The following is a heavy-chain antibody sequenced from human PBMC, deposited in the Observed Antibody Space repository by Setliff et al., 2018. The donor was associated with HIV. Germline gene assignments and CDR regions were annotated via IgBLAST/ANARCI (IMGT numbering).Heavy chain of an antibody. Sequence: ASVKVSCKASGYNFSSNGISWVRQAPGQGLEWMGWISSYNGNTKYAQKVQDRVTMTKDTSTGTAYMELSSLRSDDTAVYYCARVSRSGWFFDWWGQGSLVTVSS. CDR1: GYNFSSNG. CDR2: ISSYNGNT. J-gene: IGHJ4*02. V-gene: IGHV1-18*01. CDR3: ARVSRSGWFFDW. D-gene: IGHD6-19*01.